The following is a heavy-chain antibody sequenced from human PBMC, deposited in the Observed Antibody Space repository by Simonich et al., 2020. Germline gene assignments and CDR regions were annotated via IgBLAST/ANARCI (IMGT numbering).Heavy chain of an antibody. CDR2: MSYDGSNK. CDR1: GFTFSSYA. CDR3: ARDHLDSGSYYFDY. D-gene: IGHD1-26*01. Sequence: QVQLVESGGGVVQPGRSLRLSCAASGFTFSSYAMHWVRQAQGKGLGWWAFMSYDGSNKYYADSVKGRLTISRDNSKNTLYLQMNSLRAEDTAVYYCARDHLDSGSYYFDYWGQGTLVTVSS. V-gene: IGHV3-30*07. J-gene: IGHJ4*02.